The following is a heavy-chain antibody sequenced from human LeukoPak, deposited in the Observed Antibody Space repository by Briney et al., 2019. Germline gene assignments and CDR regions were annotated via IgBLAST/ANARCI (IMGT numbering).Heavy chain of an antibody. J-gene: IGHJ4*02. Sequence: PGGSLRLSCAASGFTFSDYAMSWVRQAPGKGLEGVSGISGSDGSTNYADSVKGRFTISRENSKNTLYLQMNSLRAEDTAVYYCAKDSAKKYDDYWGQGTLVTVSS. CDR3: AKDSAKKYDDY. CDR2: ISGSDGST. D-gene: IGHD2/OR15-2a*01. V-gene: IGHV3-23*01. CDR1: GFTFSDYA.